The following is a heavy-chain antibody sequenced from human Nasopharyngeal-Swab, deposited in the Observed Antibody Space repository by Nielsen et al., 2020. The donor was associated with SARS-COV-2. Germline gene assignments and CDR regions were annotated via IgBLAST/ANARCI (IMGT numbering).Heavy chain of an antibody. D-gene: IGHD2/OR15-2a*01. J-gene: IGHJ4*02. CDR3: ARGRGSSTSMIGY. V-gene: IGHV3-74*01. CDR2: IHGDGSSL. Sequence: GESMKISCAASGFTFSNYRMHWVRQAPGKRLVWVSRIHGDGSSLNYADFVKGRFTISTDNAKSTLYLEMNSLRAEDTAVYYCARGRGSSTSMIGYWGQGTLVTVSS. CDR1: GFTFSNYR.